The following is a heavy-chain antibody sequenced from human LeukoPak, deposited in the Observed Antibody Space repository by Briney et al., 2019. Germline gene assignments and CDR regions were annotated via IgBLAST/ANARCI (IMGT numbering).Heavy chain of an antibody. J-gene: IGHJ4*02. V-gene: IGHV1-2*06. CDR1: GYTFTAYF. CDR2: TNPNSGGT. Sequence: ASVKVSCKASGYTFTAYFMHWVRQAPGQGLEWMGRTNPNSGGTNYAQEFQGRVTMTRDTSISTAYMELSGLRSDDTAVYYCARDLSSTSNWELDYWGQGTLVTVSS. D-gene: IGHD7-27*01. CDR3: ARDLSSTSNWELDY.